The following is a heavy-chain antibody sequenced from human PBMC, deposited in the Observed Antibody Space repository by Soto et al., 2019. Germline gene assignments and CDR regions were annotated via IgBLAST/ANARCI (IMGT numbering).Heavy chain of an antibody. J-gene: IGHJ5*02. CDR1: GFSLSTSGVG. Sequence: QITLKESGPTLVKPTQTLTLTCTFSGFSLSTSGVGVGWIRQPPGKALEWLALIYWNDDKRYSPSLKSRLTITKDTSKNQVVLTMTNMDPVDTATYYCAHARFRNYDFWNGYSKLNWFDPWGQGTLVTVSS. D-gene: IGHD3-3*01. CDR2: IYWNDDK. CDR3: AHARFRNYDFWNGYSKLNWFDP. V-gene: IGHV2-5*01.